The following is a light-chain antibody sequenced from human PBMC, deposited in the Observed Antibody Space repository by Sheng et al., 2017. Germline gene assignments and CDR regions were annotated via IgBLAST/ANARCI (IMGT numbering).Light chain of an antibody. J-gene: IGKJ2*03. CDR3: QQRSNWPRS. CDR1: QSVSIY. CDR2: DAS. V-gene: IGKV3-11*01. Sequence: EIVLTQSPGTLSLSPGERATLSCRASQSVSIYLAWYQQKPGQAPRLLIYDASNRATGIPARFSGSGSGTDFTLTISSLEPEDFAVYYCQQRSNWPRSFGQGTKLEIK.